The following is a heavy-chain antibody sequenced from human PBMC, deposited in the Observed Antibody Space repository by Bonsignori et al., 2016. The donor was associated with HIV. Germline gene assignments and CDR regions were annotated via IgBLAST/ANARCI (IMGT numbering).Heavy chain of an antibody. Sequence: WVRQAPGQGLEWMGWINPNSGGTNYAQKFQGRVTMTRDTSISTAYMELSRLRSDDTAVYYCARDRAYCGGDCYSDYWGQGTLVTVSS. V-gene: IGHV1-2*02. CDR2: INPNSGGT. CDR3: ARDRAYCGGDCYSDY. D-gene: IGHD2-21*01. J-gene: IGHJ4*02.